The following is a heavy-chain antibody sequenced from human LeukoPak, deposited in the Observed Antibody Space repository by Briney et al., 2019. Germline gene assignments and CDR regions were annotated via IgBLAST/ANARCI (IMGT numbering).Heavy chain of an antibody. CDR2: VHYSGSS. V-gene: IGHV4-59*08. J-gene: IGHJ6*03. Sequence: PSEPLSRSCTGSGDSNSSFYCSFIRQLPVHGPDLIGYVHYSGSSAYIPSLKSRVTMSVDTSKNQFSLSLTSVTAADTALYYCARWYCSNNVCFHMDVWGKGTTVTVFS. D-gene: IGHD2-8*01. CDR1: GDSNSSFY. CDR3: ARWYCSNNVCFHMDV.